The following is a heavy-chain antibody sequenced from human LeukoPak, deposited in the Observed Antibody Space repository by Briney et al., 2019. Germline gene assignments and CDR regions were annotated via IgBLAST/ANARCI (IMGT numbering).Heavy chain of an antibody. V-gene: IGHV3-33*01. CDR2: IGFDGSSK. D-gene: IGHD2-15*01. Sequence: GSLRLSCAASGFTFSNYGIHWVRQAPGKGLDWVAVIGFDGSSKYYADSVKGRFTVSRDNSKSSVYLQMSSLRAEDTAVYYCARLGVVVAATPPFDPWGQGTLVTVSS. CDR3: ARLGVVVAATPPFDP. CDR1: GFTFSNYG. J-gene: IGHJ5*02.